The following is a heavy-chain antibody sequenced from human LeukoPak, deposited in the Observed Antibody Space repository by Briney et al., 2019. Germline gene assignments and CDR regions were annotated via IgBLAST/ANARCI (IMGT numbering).Heavy chain of an antibody. J-gene: IGHJ2*01. D-gene: IGHD4-17*01. V-gene: IGHV4-61*08. CDR2: IYYSGST. CDR1: GGSFSSSGYY. CDR3: ATGPRDYGDNWYFDL. Sequence: SETLSLTCTVPGGSFSSSGYYWSWIRQPPGKGLEWIGYIYYSGSTNYNPSLKSRVTISVDTSKNQFSLKLSSVTAADTAVYYCATGPRDYGDNWYFDLWGRGTLVTVSS.